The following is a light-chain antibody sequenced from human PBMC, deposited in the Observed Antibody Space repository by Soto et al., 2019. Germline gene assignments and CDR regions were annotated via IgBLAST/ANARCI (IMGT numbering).Light chain of an antibody. V-gene: IGKV4-1*01. CDR1: RNILYSSNNKNY. CDR3: QQYYRAPLT. CDR2: WAS. J-gene: IGKJ4*01. Sequence: IVMTQSPDSLAVSLGERATINCKSSRNILYSSNNKNYLAWYQQKPGQPPKLLIYWASTRESGVPDRFSGSGSGTDFTLTISSLQAEDVAAYYCQQYYRAPLTFGGGTKVEIK.